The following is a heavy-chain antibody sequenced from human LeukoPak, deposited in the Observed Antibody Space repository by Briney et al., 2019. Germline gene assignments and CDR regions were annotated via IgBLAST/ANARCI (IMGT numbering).Heavy chain of an antibody. V-gene: IGHV1-8*01. CDR2: MNPNSGNT. Sequence: EASVKVSCKASGYTFTSYDINWVRQATGQGLEWMGWMNPNSGNTGYAQKFQGRVTMTRNTSISTAYMELSSLRSEDTAVYYCARGGNYYDSSGSRLFDPWGQGTLVTVSS. CDR1: GYTFTSYD. J-gene: IGHJ5*02. D-gene: IGHD3-22*01. CDR3: ARGGNYYDSSGSRLFDP.